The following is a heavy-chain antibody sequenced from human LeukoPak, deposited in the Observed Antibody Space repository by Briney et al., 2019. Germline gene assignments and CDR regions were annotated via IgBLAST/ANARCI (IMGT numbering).Heavy chain of an antibody. V-gene: IGHV3-23*01. CDR3: AKDPRWELVPAAPPEDY. J-gene: IGHJ4*02. Sequence: PGGSLRLSCAASGFTFSSYAMSWVRQAPGKGLEWVSAISGSGGSTYYTDSVKGRFTISRDNSKNTLYLQMNSLRAEDTAVYYCAKDPRWELVPAAPPEDYWGQGTLVTVSS. D-gene: IGHD2-2*01. CDR2: ISGSGGST. CDR1: GFTFSSYA.